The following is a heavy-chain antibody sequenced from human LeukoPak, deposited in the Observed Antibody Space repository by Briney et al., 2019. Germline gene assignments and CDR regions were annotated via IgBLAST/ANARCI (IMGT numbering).Heavy chain of an antibody. CDR3: ARDPDSSGYYLYLQH. CDR1: GYTFTSYG. V-gene: IGHV1-18*01. CDR2: ISAYNGNT. D-gene: IGHD3-22*01. J-gene: IGHJ1*01. Sequence: ASVKVSCKASGYTFTSYGISWVRQAPGQGLEWMGWISAYNGNTNYSQKLQGRVTMTTDTSTSTAYMELRSLRSEDTAVYYCARDPDSSGYYLYLQHWGQGTLVTVSS.